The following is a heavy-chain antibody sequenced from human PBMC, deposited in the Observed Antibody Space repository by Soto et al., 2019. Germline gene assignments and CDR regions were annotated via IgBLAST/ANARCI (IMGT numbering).Heavy chain of an antibody. Sequence: QVQLVESGGGVVQPGRSLRLSCAASGFTFSSYGMHWVRQAPGKGLEWVAVISYGGSNKYYADSVKGRFTISRDNSKNTLYLQMNNLRAEDTAVYYCAKDNCISTSCYRLYNWFDPWGQGTLVTVSS. D-gene: IGHD2-2*01. J-gene: IGHJ5*02. CDR2: ISYGGSNK. CDR3: AKDNCISTSCYRLYNWFDP. V-gene: IGHV3-30*18. CDR1: GFTFSSYG.